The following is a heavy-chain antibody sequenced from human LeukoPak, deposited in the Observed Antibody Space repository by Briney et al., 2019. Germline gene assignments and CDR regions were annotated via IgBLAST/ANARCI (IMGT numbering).Heavy chain of an antibody. D-gene: IGHD1-1*01. CDR2: IYYSGST. Sequence: SETLSLTCTVSGGSISSSSYYWGWIRQPPGKGLEWIGSIYYSGSTYYNPSLKSRVTISVDTSKNQFSLKLSSVTAADTAVYYCARSQPYYYYMDVWAKGPRSPSP. J-gene: IGHJ6*03. CDR3: ARSQPYYYYMDV. CDR1: GGSISSSSYY. V-gene: IGHV4-39*01.